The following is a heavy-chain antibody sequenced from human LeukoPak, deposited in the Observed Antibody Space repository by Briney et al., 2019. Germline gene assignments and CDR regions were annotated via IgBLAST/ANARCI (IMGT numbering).Heavy chain of an antibody. CDR2: ISGSGGNT. V-gene: IGHV3-23*01. D-gene: IGHD5-24*01. J-gene: IGHJ3*02. CDR1: GFTFSSYA. Sequence: PGGSLRLSCAASGFTFSSYAMSWVRQAPGKGLEWVSLISGSGGNTYYADSVKGRFTISRDNSKNTLYLQMNSLRAEDTAVYYCAKRGDAYNGRAFDIWGQGTMVTVSS. CDR3: AKRGDAYNGRAFDI.